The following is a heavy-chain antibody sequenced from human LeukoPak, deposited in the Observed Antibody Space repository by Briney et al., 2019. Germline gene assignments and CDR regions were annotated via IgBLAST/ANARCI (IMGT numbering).Heavy chain of an antibody. Sequence: ASVKVSCKASVDTFTRYHMHWVRQAPGQGLEWMGIINSSGGGTTYAQKLQGRVTMTRDIYTSTVYMEPSGLRSEDTAVYYCARTLSGWYDYWGQGTLVTVSS. V-gene: IGHV1-46*01. CDR2: INSSGGGT. CDR1: VDTFTRYH. D-gene: IGHD6-19*01. J-gene: IGHJ4*02. CDR3: ARTLSGWYDY.